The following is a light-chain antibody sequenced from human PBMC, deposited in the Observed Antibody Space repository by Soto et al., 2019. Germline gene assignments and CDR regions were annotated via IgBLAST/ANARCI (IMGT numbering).Light chain of an antibody. Sequence: QSVLTQPASVSGSPGQSITISCTGTSSDVGGYDYVSWYQQNPGKAPKLLIFGVGNRPSGVSDRFSGSKSANTASLTISGLQAEDEADYYCSSYTGYNTYVFGTGTKVTVL. J-gene: IGLJ1*01. V-gene: IGLV2-14*01. CDR2: GVG. CDR1: SSDVGGYDY. CDR3: SSYTGYNTYV.